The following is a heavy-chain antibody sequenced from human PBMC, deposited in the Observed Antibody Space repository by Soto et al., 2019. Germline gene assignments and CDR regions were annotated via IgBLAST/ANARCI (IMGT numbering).Heavy chain of an antibody. CDR1: GYSFTSYW. J-gene: IGHJ6*02. V-gene: IGHV5-51*01. CDR3: ARLAPTLVTNMDV. Sequence: GESLKISCKGSGYSFTSYWIGWVRQMPGKGLEWMGIIYPGDSDSRYSPSFQGQVTISADKSISTAYLQWSSLKASDTAMYYCARLAPTLVTNMDVWGQGTTVTVSS. D-gene: IGHD3-9*01. CDR2: IYPGDSDS.